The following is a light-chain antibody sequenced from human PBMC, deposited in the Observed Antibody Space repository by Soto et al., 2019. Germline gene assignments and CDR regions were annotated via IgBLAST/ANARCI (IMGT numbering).Light chain of an antibody. J-gene: IGKJ5*01. CDR3: QQRSNSIT. CDR1: QNVNRN. Sequence: IVMTQSPATLSLSPGERATLSFRASQNVNRNLAWYQQRPGQAPRLLVYRASTTAPGIPARFSGSGSGTEFTLTINSLQSEDFAVYYCQQRSNSITFGQGTRLEI. V-gene: IGKV3-15*01. CDR2: RAS.